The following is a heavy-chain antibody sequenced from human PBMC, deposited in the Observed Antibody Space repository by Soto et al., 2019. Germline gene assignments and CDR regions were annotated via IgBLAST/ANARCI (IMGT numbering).Heavy chain of an antibody. CDR3: ARERKFDFWRKGLDV. D-gene: IGHD3-3*01. CDR1: GYTFTTYV. V-gene: IGHV1-8*01. CDR2: MDPNSGGT. J-gene: IGHJ6*02. Sequence: ASVKVSCKASGYTFTTYVINWVRQAPGQGLEWLGWMDPNSGGTGYAQNFQGRITMTRNISRNTAHMELSSLQSEDTAVYYCARERKFDFWRKGLDVWGQGTTVTVSS.